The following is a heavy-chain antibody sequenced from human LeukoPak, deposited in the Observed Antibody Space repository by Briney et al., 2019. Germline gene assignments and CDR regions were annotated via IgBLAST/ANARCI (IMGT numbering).Heavy chain of an antibody. V-gene: IGHV4-59*08. CDR1: GGSISSYY. D-gene: IGHD6-13*01. CDR2: IYYSGST. CDR3: ARHRRDSSSWPNWFDP. J-gene: IGHJ5*02. Sequence: PSETLSLTCTVSGGSISSYYWSWIRQPPGKGLEWIVYIYYSGSTNYNPSLKSRVTISVDTSKNQFSLKLSSVTAADTAVYYCARHRRDSSSWPNWFDPWGQGTLVTVSS.